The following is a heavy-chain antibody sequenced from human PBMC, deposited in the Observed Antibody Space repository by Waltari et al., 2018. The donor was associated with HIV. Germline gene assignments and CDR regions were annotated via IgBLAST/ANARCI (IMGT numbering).Heavy chain of an antibody. CDR2: ISRSSSYI. V-gene: IGHV3-21*01. CDR1: GFTFSSYS. D-gene: IGHD3-16*01. Sequence: EVQLVESGGGLVKPGGSLRLSCAASGFTFSSYSMNWVRQAPGKGLWWVSSISRSSSYIYYADSGKGRFTISRDNAKNSRYLQMNSLRAEDTAVYYCARDFWGGYYYGMDAWGQGTTVTVSS. CDR3: ARDFWGGYYYGMDA. J-gene: IGHJ6*02.